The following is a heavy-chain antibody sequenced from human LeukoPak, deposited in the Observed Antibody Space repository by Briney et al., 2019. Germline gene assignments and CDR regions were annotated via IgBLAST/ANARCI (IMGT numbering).Heavy chain of an antibody. D-gene: IGHD2-21*01. CDR3: ARAPVTSCRGTYCYPFDY. CDR2: TSSSDAGT. Sequence: GGSLRLSCAASGFPLSSYAMSWVRQAPGKGLEWVSATSSSDAGTYYADSVRGRFSISRDNSKNTLYLQMNSLRLEDAAVYFCARAPVTSCRGTYCYPFDYWGQGTQVTVSS. V-gene: IGHV3-23*01. CDR1: GFPLSSYA. J-gene: IGHJ4*02.